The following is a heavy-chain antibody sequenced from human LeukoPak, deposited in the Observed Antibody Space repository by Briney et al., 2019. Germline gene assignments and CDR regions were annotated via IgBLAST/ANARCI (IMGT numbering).Heavy chain of an antibody. CDR3: ASEIIVGAKGDAFDI. Sequence: ASVKVSCKAFGYTFTSNYMHWVRQAPGQGPEWMGVISPSGGSTTYAQKFQGRVTLTRDMSTSTDYLELSSLRSEDTAVYYCASEIIVGAKGDAFDIWGQGTMVTVSS. D-gene: IGHD1-26*01. J-gene: IGHJ3*02. V-gene: IGHV1-46*01. CDR1: GYTFTSNY. CDR2: ISPSGGST.